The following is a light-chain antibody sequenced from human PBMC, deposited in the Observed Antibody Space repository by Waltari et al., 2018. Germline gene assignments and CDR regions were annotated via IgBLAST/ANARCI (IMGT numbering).Light chain of an antibody. J-gene: IGLJ3*02. CDR1: SSDIISDNH. Sequence: QSALPQPASVSGSPGQSITISCTATSSDIISDNHVSWYQQHPGKAPKVMIYDVNNRPSGVSDRFSGSRSGNTASLTVSGLQAEDEADYYCSSYTSISTWVFGGGTKLTVV. CDR3: SSYTSISTWV. V-gene: IGLV2-14*03. CDR2: DVN.